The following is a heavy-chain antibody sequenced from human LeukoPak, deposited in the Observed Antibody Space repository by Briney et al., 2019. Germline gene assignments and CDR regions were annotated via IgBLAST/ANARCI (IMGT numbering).Heavy chain of an antibody. Sequence: SETLSLTCAVSVGSISSGNWWTWVRQSPGKGLEWIGEVNLQGSTNYNPSLMGRVAISVDMSENHISLQLTSVTAADTAVYYCAREGGPYRPLDYSGQGTLVTVSS. V-gene: IGHV4-4*02. CDR1: VGSISSGNW. CDR3: AREGGPYRPLDY. CDR2: VNLQGST. J-gene: IGHJ4*02.